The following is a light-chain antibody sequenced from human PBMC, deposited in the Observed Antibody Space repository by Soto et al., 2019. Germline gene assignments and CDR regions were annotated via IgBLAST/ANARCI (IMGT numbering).Light chain of an antibody. J-gene: IGKJ4*01. V-gene: IGKV3-20*01. CDR1: LSVSSNY. Sequence: EIVLTQSPGTLSLSPGDRATLSCRASLSVSSNYLAWYQQKPGQAPRLLIYGASSRATGIPDRFSGSGSGTDFTLTISRLEPEDFAVYYCQRYGTSLPLTFGGGTKVDIK. CDR2: GAS. CDR3: QRYGTSLPLT.